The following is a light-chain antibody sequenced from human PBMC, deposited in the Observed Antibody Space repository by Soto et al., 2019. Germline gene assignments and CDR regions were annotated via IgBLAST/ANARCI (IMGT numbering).Light chain of an antibody. J-gene: IGLJ2*01. CDR3: TSYASGSSHVV. CDR1: SSDLGGYDY. V-gene: IGLV2-14*01. CDR2: DVN. Sequence: QSALTQPASVSGSPGQSITLSCTGTSSDLGGYDYVSWYQRHPGKAPKLIIYDVNSRPSGVSNRFSGSKSGNTASLTISGLPAEDEADYYCTSYASGSSHVVFRGGTKVTVL.